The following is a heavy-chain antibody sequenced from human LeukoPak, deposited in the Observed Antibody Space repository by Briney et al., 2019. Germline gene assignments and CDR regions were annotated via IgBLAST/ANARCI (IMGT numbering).Heavy chain of an antibody. J-gene: IGHJ5*02. CDR1: GYTFTGYY. CDR2: INPNSGGT. CDR3: ARHTAEKYNWFDR. Sequence: ASVKVSCKASGYTFTGYYMHWVRQAPGQGLEWMGWINPNSGGTNYAQKFQGRVTISVDTSKNQFSLKLSSVTAADTAVYYCARHTAEKYNWFDRWGQGTLVTVSS. D-gene: IGHD5-24*01. V-gene: IGHV1-2*02.